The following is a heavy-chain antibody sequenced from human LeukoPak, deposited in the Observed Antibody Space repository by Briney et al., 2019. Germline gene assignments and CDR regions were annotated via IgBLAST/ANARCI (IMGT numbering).Heavy chain of an antibody. V-gene: IGHV3-23*01. CDR3: AKGIYSSGWSYFDY. J-gene: IGHJ4*01. CDR2: LSSSGITT. CDR1: GFTFSNPA. D-gene: IGHD6-19*01. Sequence: GRSLRLSCAASGFTFSNPAMSWVRQAPGKGLEWVSTLSSSGITTYYADSVKGRFTISRDNSKNTLYLQMNSLRAEDTAVYYCAKGIYSSGWSYFDYWGHGTLVTVSS.